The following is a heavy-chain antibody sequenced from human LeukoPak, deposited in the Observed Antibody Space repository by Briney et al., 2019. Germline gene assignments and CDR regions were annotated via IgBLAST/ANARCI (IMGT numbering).Heavy chain of an antibody. CDR3: ARDVGATTRGAFDY. J-gene: IGHJ4*02. CDR1: GFTFSSYS. CDR2: ISSSSSYI. Sequence: GGSLRLSCAASGFTFSSYSMNWVPQAPGKGLEWVSSISSSSSYIYYADSVKGRFTISRDNAKNSLYLQMNSLRAEDTAVYYCARDVGATTRGAFDYWGQGTLVTVSS. D-gene: IGHD1-26*01. V-gene: IGHV3-21*01.